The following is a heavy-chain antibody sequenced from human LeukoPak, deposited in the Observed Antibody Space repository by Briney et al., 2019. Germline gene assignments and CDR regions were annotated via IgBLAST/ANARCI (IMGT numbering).Heavy chain of an antibody. CDR3: ANTPTTFDY. CDR2: ISGGGVNT. V-gene: IGHV3-23*01. CDR1: GFPFSNYA. J-gene: IGHJ4*02. Sequence: GGSLRLSCAASGFPFSNYALGWVRQAPGKGLEWVAAISGGGVNTFYAESVKGRFTVSRDNSEKTLHLQMNSLRVDDTAVYYCANTPTTFDYWGQGALVTVSS. D-gene: IGHD5-12*01.